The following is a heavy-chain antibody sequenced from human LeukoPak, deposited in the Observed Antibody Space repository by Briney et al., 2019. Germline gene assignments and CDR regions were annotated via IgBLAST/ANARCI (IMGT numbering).Heavy chain of an antibody. CDR3: ARDNSLQDMAWWFDP. J-gene: IGHJ5*02. Sequence: ASVKVSCKASGYTFTSYGISWVRQAPGQGLECMVCISAYNGNTNYEQKFQGRVTLTRDMSTSTDYMELSSLRSEDTAVYYCARDNSLQDMAWWFDPWGQGTLVIVSS. CDR2: ISAYNGNT. V-gene: IGHV1-18*01. CDR1: GYTFTSYG. D-gene: IGHD5-24*01.